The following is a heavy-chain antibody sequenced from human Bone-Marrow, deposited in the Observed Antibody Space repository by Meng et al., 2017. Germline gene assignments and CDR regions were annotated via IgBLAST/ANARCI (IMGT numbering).Heavy chain of an antibody. CDR3: ARGGSPGYGDYDY. Sequence: QVQLVQSGAEVTKPGASGKVSCKASGGTFSSYAISWVRQAPGQGLEWMGGIIPIFGTANYAQKFQGRVTITADKSTSTAYMELSSLRSEDTAVYYCARGGSPGYGDYDYWGQGTLVTVSS. CDR2: IIPIFGTA. V-gene: IGHV1-69*06. CDR1: GGTFSSYA. J-gene: IGHJ4*02. D-gene: IGHD4-17*01.